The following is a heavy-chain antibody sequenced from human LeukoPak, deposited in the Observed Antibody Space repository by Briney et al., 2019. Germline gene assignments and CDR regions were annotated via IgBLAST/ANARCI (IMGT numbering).Heavy chain of an antibody. Sequence: ASVKVSCKASGYTFTGHVMQWVRQAPGQRLEWMGWINAGNGNTKYSQKFQGRFTITRDTSTGTAYMDLSRLRSEDTAVYYCARGFWNRGTWGPYYFDYWGQGPLVTVSS. CDR3: ARGFWNRGTWGPYYFDY. CDR1: GYTFTGHV. J-gene: IGHJ4*02. CDR2: INAGNGNT. V-gene: IGHV1-3*01. D-gene: IGHD3-3*01.